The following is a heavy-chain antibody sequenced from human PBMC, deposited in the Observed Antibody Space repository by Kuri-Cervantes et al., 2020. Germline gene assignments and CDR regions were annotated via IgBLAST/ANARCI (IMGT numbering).Heavy chain of an antibody. Sequence: ASVKLSCKASGYTFTGYYMHWVRQAPGQGLEWMGWINPNSGGTNYAQKFQGRVTMTRDTSISTAYMELSRLRSDDTAVYYCARGLGSSSSVLKGWGQGTLVTVSS. CDR3: ARGLGSSSSVLKG. V-gene: IGHV1-2*02. J-gene: IGHJ4*02. CDR1: GYTFTGYY. D-gene: IGHD6-13*01. CDR2: INPNSGGT.